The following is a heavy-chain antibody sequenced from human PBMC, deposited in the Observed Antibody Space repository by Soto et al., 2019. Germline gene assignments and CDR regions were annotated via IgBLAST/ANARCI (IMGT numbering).Heavy chain of an antibody. Sequence: SSVKVPCKASGCTFSSYAISWLRQAAGRGLEWMGGIIPIFGTANYAQKLQGRVTITADESTSTAYMELSSLRSEDTAVYYSARRGRIRGYSYGSYYYYYGMDVWGQGTTVTVSS. CDR3: ARRGRIRGYSYGSYYYYYGMDV. CDR2: IIPIFGTA. CDR1: GCTFSSYA. D-gene: IGHD5-18*01. V-gene: IGHV1-69*13. J-gene: IGHJ6*02.